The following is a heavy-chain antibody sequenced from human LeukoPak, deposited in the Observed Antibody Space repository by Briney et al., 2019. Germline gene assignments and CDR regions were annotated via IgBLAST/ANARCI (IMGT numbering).Heavy chain of an antibody. J-gene: IGHJ6*03. CDR1: GFTFSSYA. D-gene: IGHD6-13*01. CDR3: AKDPFLAAAAPYYYYYYMDV. V-gene: IGHV3-23*01. Sequence: GGSLRLSCAASGFTFSSYAMSWVRQAPGKGLEWVSAISGSGGSTYYADSVKGRFTISRDNSKNTLYLQMNSLRAEDTAVYYCAKDPFLAAAAPYYYYYYMDVWGKGTTVTVSS. CDR2: ISGSGGST.